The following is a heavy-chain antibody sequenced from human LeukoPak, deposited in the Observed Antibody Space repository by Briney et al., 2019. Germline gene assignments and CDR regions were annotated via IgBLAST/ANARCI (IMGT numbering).Heavy chain of an antibody. CDR2: IIPIFGTA. CDR1: GGTFSSYA. CDR3: ARDHIVVVPAATDY. V-gene: IGHV1-69*05. D-gene: IGHD2-2*01. Sequence: ASVKVSCKASGGTFSSYAISWVRQAPGQGLEWMGGIIPIFGTANYAQKLQGRVTMTTDTSTSTAYMELRSLRSDDTAVYYCARDHIVVVPAATDYWGQGTLVTVSS. J-gene: IGHJ4*02.